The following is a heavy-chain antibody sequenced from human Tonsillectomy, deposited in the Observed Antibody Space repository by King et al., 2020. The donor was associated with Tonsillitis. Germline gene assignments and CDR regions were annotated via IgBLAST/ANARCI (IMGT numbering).Heavy chain of an antibody. CDR2: IDYTGTT. D-gene: IGHD5-18*01. CDR1: GDSINSFY. V-gene: IGHV4-59*01. CDR3: ARDEGARGYSYGYFDS. Sequence: QLQESGPGLVKPSETLSLTCTVSGDSINSFYWRWIRQPPGRGLELIGFIDYTGTTNYNPSLKSRVTISLDTSKNQFSLRLSSGTAADTAVYYCARDEGARGYSYGYFDSWGQGTLVTVSS. J-gene: IGHJ5*01.